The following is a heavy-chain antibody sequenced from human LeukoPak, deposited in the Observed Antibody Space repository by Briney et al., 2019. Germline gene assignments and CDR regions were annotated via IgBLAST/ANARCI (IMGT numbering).Heavy chain of an antibody. CDR3: ARQWELLRSGGYYFDY. CDR1: GFTFSSYS. V-gene: IGHV3-21*01. CDR2: ISSSSSYI. D-gene: IGHD1-26*01. J-gene: IGHJ4*02. Sequence: PGGSLRLSCAASGFTFSSYSMNWVRQAPGKGLEWVSSISSSSSYIYYADSVKGRFTISRDNAKNSLYLQMISLRAEDTAVYYCARQWELLRSGGYYFDYWGQGALVTVSS.